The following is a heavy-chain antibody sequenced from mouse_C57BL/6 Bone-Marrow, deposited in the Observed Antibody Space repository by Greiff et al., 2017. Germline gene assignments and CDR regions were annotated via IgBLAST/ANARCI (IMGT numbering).Heavy chain of an antibody. CDR3: ARDYYGSGWYFDV. J-gene: IGHJ1*03. Sequence: QVQLQQPGAELVKPGASVKLSCKASGYTFTSYWMQWVKQRPGQGLEWIGEIDPSDSYTNYNQKFKGKATLTVDTSSSTAYMQLSSLTSEVSAVYDAARDYYGSGWYFDVWGTGTTVTVSS. CDR2: IDPSDSYT. D-gene: IGHD1-1*01. CDR1: GYTFTSYW. V-gene: IGHV1-50*01.